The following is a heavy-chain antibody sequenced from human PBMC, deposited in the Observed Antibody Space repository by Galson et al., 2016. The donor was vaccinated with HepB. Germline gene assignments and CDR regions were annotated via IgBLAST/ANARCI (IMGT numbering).Heavy chain of an antibody. Sequence: SLRLSCAASGFTFRDYGMTWVRQAPGQGLEVVSSISRSGDSTDYADSVKGRFTISRDNSKNTLSMQMNSLTADDTAIYYCVQGSTAPAVWGKGTTVTFSA. D-gene: IGHD2-2*01. CDR2: ISRSGDST. J-gene: IGHJ6*04. CDR3: VQGSTAPAV. CDR1: GFTFRDYG. V-gene: IGHV3-23*01.